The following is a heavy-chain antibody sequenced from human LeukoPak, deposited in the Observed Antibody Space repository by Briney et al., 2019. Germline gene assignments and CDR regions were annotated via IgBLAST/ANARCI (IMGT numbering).Heavy chain of an antibody. CDR3: AKPGYCSSTSCYIPPNDAFDI. CDR1: GFTFSSYA. Sequence: PGGSLRLSCAASGFTFSSYAMSWVRQAPGKGLEWVSAISGSGGSTYYADSVKGRFTISRDTSKNTLYLQMNSLRAEDTAVYYYAKPGYCSSTSCYIPPNDAFDIWGQGTMVTVSS. V-gene: IGHV3-23*01. D-gene: IGHD2-2*02. CDR2: ISGSGGST. J-gene: IGHJ3*02.